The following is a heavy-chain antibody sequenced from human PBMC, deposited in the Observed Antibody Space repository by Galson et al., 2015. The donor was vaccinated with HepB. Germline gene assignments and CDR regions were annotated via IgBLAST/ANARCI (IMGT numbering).Heavy chain of an antibody. CDR1: GGSISSSNW. J-gene: IGHJ4*02. V-gene: IGHV4-4*02. CDR2: IYHSGST. Sequence: SETLSLTCAVSGGSISSSNWWSWVRQPPGKGLEWIGEIYHSGSTNYNPSLKSRVTISVDKSKNQFSLKLSSVTAADTAVYYCARSPDSSGYYLPPDHYYFDYWGQGTLVTVSS. CDR3: ARSPDSSGYYLPPDHYYFDY. D-gene: IGHD3-22*01.